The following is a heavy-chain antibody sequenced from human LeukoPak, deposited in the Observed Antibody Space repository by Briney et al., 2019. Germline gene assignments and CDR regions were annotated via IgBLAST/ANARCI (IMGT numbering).Heavy chain of an antibody. Sequence: GGSLRLSCAASGFTFSDYYMSWIRQAPGKGLGWVSYISSSGSTIYYADSVKGRFTISRDNAKNSLYLQMNSLRAEDTAVYYCARVSSELDWFDPWGQGTLVTVSS. CDR2: ISSSGSTI. CDR1: GFTFSDYY. V-gene: IGHV3-11*04. J-gene: IGHJ5*02. D-gene: IGHD3-10*01. CDR3: ARVSSELDWFDP.